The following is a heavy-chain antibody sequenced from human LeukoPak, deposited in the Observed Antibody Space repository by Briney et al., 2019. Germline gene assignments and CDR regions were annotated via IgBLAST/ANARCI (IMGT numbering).Heavy chain of an antibody. J-gene: IGHJ6*03. CDR2: IYYSGNT. D-gene: IGHD6-13*01. V-gene: IGHV4-39*01. CDR3: ARGQKQLSSSWYWSTLGRGREDYYYYMDV. Sequence: SETLSLTCTVSGVSISSSNSYWGWIRQPPGKGLEWIGSIYYSGNTYYNASLKSQVSISLDTSKNPFSLKLSSVTAADTAVYYCARGQKQLSSSWYWSTLGRGREDYYYYMDVWGKGTTVTVSS. CDR1: GVSISSSNSY.